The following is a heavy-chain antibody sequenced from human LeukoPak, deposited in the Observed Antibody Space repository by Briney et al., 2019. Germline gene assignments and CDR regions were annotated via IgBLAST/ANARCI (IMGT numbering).Heavy chain of an antibody. Sequence: PGGSLRLSCTASGFTLGDYAMSWVRQAPGKGREGVGFIRSKAYGGTTEYAASVKGRFTISRDDSKSIAYLQMNSLKTEDTAVYYCTSDIVVVPAALGAFDIWGQGTMVTVSS. CDR1: GFTLGDYA. V-gene: IGHV3-49*04. D-gene: IGHD2-2*01. CDR3: TSDIVVVPAALGAFDI. CDR2: IRSKAYGGTT. J-gene: IGHJ3*02.